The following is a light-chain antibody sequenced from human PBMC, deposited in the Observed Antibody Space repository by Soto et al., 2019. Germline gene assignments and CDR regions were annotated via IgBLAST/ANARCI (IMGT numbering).Light chain of an antibody. CDR2: GAS. Sequence: EIVFTQSPGTLFLSPGERATLSCRASQSVSNNYLAWYQPKPGQAPRLLIYGASNTATGIPDRFSGSGSGTDFTLTISRLEPEDFAVYYCQQYGSSGTFGQGTKVDIK. CDR1: QSVSNNY. CDR3: QQYGSSGT. J-gene: IGKJ1*01. V-gene: IGKV3-20*01.